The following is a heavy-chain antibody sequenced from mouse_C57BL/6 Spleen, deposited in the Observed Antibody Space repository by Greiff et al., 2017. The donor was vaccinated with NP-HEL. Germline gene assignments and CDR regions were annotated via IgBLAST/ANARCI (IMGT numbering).Heavy chain of an antibody. Sequence: QVTLKVSGPGILQPSQTLSLTCSFSGFSLSTFGMGVGWIRQPSGKGLEWLAHIWWDDDKYYNPALKSRLTISKDTSKNQVFLKIANVDTADTATYYCARNSYYYGSSYWYFDVWGTGTTVTVSS. V-gene: IGHV8-8*01. CDR1: GFSLSTFGMG. CDR3: ARNSYYYGSSYWYFDV. D-gene: IGHD1-1*01. CDR2: IWWDDDK. J-gene: IGHJ1*03.